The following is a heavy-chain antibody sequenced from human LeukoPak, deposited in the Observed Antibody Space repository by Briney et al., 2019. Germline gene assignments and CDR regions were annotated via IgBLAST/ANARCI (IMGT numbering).Heavy chain of an antibody. Sequence: PGGSLRLSCAASGFTFSSYSMNWVRQAPGKGLEWVSYISSSSSTIYYADSVKGRFTISRDNAKNSLYLQMNSLRAEDTAVYYCAGDGSYEPFDYWGQGTLVTVSS. CDR1: GFTFSSYS. D-gene: IGHD1-26*01. J-gene: IGHJ4*02. CDR3: AGDGSYEPFDY. V-gene: IGHV3-48*01. CDR2: ISSSSSTI.